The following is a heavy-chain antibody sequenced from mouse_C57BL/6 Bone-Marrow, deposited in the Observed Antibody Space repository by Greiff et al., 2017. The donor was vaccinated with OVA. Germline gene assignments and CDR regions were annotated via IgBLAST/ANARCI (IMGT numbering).Heavy chain of an antibody. J-gene: IGHJ3*01. Sequence: EVQLQQSVAELVRPGASVKLSCTASGFNIKNTYMPWVKQRPEQGLEWIGRIDPANGNTKYAPKFQGKATITADTASNTAYLQLSSLTSEDTAIYYCARGGYWSWFAYWGQGTLVTVSA. D-gene: IGHD2-3*01. CDR1: GFNIKNTY. CDR2: IDPANGNT. V-gene: IGHV14-3*01. CDR3: ARGGYWSWFAY.